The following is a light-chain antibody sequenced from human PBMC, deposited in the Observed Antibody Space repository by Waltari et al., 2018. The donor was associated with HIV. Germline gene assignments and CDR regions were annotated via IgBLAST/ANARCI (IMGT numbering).Light chain of an antibody. CDR2: SAS. J-gene: IGKJ2*01. V-gene: IGKV4-1*01. CDR3: QQYYSRPPT. CDR1: QSVFDSSNNKNY. Sequence: DIVISHSPHSPAVSLGGRATINFKSTQSVFDSSNNKNYLAWYQRKPGQPPKLLIYSASTRESVVPDLFSGSGSATDSSPTISRLQAEYAAVYYCQQYYSRPPTFGQGTKLEIK.